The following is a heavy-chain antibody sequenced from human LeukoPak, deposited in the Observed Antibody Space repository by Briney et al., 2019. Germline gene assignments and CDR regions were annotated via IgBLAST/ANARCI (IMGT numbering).Heavy chain of an antibody. V-gene: IGHV3-7*01. D-gene: IGHD3-9*01. Sequence: ETLSLTCTVSGDSISGHYWNWIRQPPGKGLEWVANIQQDGSEKYNVDSVNGRFTISRDNAKNSLYLQMNSLRAEDTAVYYCARETYVILTGYSPVPFYYYYMDVWGKGTTVTVSS. CDR3: ARETYVILTGYSPVPFYYYYMDV. CDR2: IQQDGSEK. J-gene: IGHJ6*03. CDR1: GDSISGHY.